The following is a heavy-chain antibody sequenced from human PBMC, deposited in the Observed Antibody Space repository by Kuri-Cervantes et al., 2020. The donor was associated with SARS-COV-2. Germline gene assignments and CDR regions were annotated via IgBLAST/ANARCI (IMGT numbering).Heavy chain of an antibody. CDR1: GHTFTGYY. J-gene: IGHJ6*02. V-gene: IGHV1-2*02. D-gene: IGHD1-1*01. Sequence: ASVKVSCKASGHTFTGYYMHWVRQAPGRGLEWMGWINPNSGGTNYAQKFQGRVTMTRDTSISTAYMELSRLRSDDTAVYYCARDKLERDGDRRYYYYYGMDVWGQGTTVTVSS. CDR2: INPNSGGT. CDR3: ARDKLERDGDRRYYYYYGMDV.